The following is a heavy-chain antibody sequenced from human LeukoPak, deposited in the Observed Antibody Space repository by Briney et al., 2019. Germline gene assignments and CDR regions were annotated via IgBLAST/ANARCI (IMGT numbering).Heavy chain of an antibody. J-gene: IGHJ5*01. Sequence: GGSLRLSCAASGFTFSNAWVTWVRQAPGKGLEWVGRVKSKSDGGATDYAAPVKGRFTISRDDSKHTLFLQMNSLKTEDTAVYYCSIAYSSSWFAYWGQGTLVTVSS. V-gene: IGHV3-15*01. CDR3: SIAYSSSWFAY. D-gene: IGHD6-13*01. CDR1: GFTFSNAW. CDR2: VKSKSDGGAT.